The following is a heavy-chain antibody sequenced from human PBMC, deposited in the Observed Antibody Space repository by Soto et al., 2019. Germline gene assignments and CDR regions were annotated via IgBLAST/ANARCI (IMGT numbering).Heavy chain of an antibody. CDR1: GFTFSSYS. CDR2: ISSSSSYI. V-gene: IGHV3-21*01. Sequence: PGGSLRLSCAASGFTFSSYSMNWVRQAPGKGLEWVSSISSSSSYIYYADSVKGRFTISRDNAKNSLYLQMNSLRAEDTAVYYCARDLTYYDILTGYELDYWGQGTLVTVSS. J-gene: IGHJ4*02. CDR3: ARDLTYYDILTGYELDY. D-gene: IGHD3-9*01.